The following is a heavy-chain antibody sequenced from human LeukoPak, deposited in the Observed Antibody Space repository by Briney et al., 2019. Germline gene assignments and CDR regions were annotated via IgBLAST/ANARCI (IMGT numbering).Heavy chain of an antibody. J-gene: IGHJ3*02. CDR2: IYTSGST. V-gene: IGHV4-61*02. Sequence: PSETLSLTCTVSGGSISSGNYYWSWIRQPAGKGLEWIGRIYTSGSTNYNPSLKSRVTISVDTSKNQFSLKLSSVTAADTAVYYCAREGARDAFDIWGQGTMVTVSS. D-gene: IGHD4/OR15-4a*01. CDR3: AREGARDAFDI. CDR1: GGSISSGNYY.